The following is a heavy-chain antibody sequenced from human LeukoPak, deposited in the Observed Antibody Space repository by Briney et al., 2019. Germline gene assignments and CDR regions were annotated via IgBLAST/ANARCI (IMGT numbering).Heavy chain of an antibody. Sequence: PXXSLRLSCAPSGFTFSRHGMHWVRQAPGKGLEWVAIISNDGSRKYYAHSVEGRFTISRDNSKNTLYLQMDSLRAEDTAVYYCATHTAWTYFHYSGQGTLVTVSS. CDR3: ATHTAWTYFHY. V-gene: IGHV3-30*03. CDR2: ISNDGSRK. D-gene: IGHD3/OR15-3a*01. J-gene: IGHJ4*02. CDR1: GFTFSRHG.